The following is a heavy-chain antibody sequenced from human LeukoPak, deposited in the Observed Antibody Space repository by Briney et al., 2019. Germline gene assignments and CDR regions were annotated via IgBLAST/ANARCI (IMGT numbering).Heavy chain of an antibody. V-gene: IGHV7-4-1*02. J-gene: IGHJ4*02. D-gene: IGHD3-16*02. CDR1: GYTFTSYA. Sequence: ASVKVSCKASGYTFTSYAMNWVRQAPGQGLGCMGWINTNTGNTMYAQGFTGRFVFSLDTSVSTAYLQITSLKAEDTAMYYCARAYQPLGGLSLPDYWGQGTLVTVSS. CDR2: INTNTGNT. CDR3: ARAYQPLGGLSLPDY.